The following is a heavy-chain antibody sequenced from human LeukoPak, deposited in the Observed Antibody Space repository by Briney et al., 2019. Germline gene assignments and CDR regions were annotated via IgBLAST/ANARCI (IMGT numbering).Heavy chain of an antibody. J-gene: IGHJ4*02. D-gene: IGHD3-16*01. Sequence: ASVKVSCKASGYTFTSYGISWVRQAPGQGLEWMGWISAYNGNTNYAQKLQGRVTMTTDTSTSTAYMELRSLRSDDTAVYYCARDLLHFGELEVAYWGQGTLVTVSS. CDR2: ISAYNGNT. CDR1: GYTFTSYG. CDR3: ARDLLHFGELEVAY. V-gene: IGHV1-18*01.